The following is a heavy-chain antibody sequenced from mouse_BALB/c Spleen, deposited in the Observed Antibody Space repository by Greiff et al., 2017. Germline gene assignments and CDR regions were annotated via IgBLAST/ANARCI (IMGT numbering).Heavy chain of an antibody. Sequence: EVQLQQSGAELVKPGASVKLSCTASGFNIKDTYMHWVKQRPEQGLEWIGRIDPANGNTKYDPKFQGKATITADTSSNTAYLQLSSLTSEDTAVYYCAFIYYDYGGFDYWGQGTTLTVSS. J-gene: IGHJ2*01. V-gene: IGHV14-3*02. D-gene: IGHD2-4*01. CDR1: GFNIKDTY. CDR3: AFIYYDYGGFDY. CDR2: IDPANGNT.